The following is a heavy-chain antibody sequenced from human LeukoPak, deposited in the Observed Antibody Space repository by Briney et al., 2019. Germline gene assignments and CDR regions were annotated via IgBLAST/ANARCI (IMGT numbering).Heavy chain of an antibody. CDR2: IKKDGSEK. V-gene: IGHV3-7*01. CDR1: GFTFSSYW. D-gene: IGHD6-19*01. Sequence: GGSLRLSCAASGFTFSSYWMSWVRQAPGKGLEWVANIKKDGSEKKYVDSVKGRFTIPRDNAENLLYLEMNSLRAEDTAVYYCAREGGNGWYSGWFDPWGQGILVTVSS. CDR3: AREGGNGWYSGWFDP. J-gene: IGHJ5*02.